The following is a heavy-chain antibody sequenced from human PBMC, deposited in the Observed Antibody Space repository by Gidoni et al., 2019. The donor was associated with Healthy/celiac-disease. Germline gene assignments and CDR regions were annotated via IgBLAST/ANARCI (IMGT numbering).Heavy chain of an antibody. CDR1: GFTFSSYA. J-gene: IGHJ4*02. CDR3: AREGDRYFDY. V-gene: IGHV3-30*01. CDR2: ISYDGSNK. D-gene: IGHD2-21*01. Sequence: QVQLVESGGGVVQPGRSLRLSCAASGFTFSSYAMHWVRQAPKGLEWVAVISYDGSNKYYADSVKGRFTISRDNSKNTLYLQMNSLRAEDTAVYYCAREGDRYFDYWGQGTLVTVSS.